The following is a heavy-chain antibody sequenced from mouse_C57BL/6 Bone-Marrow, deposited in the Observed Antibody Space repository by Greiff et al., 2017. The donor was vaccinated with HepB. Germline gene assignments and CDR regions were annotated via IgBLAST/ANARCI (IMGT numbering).Heavy chain of an antibody. CDR3: ASFTTVVAYWYFDV. D-gene: IGHD1-1*01. CDR1: GFTFSSYA. CDR2: ISDGGSYT. Sequence: DVMLVESGGGLVKPGGSLKLSCAASGFTFSSYAMSWVRQTPEKRLEWVATISDGGSYTYYPDNVKGRFTISRDNAKNNLYLQMSHLKSEDTAMYYCASFTTVVAYWYFDVWGTGTTVTVSS. V-gene: IGHV5-4*03. J-gene: IGHJ1*03.